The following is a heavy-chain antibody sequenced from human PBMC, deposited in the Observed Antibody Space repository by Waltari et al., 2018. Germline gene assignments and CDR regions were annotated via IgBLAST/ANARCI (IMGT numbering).Heavy chain of an antibody. V-gene: IGHV1-46*01. D-gene: IGHD1-7*01. Sequence: QVQLVQSGAEVKKPGASVKVSCKASGYTFTSYYMHWVRQAPGQGLEWMGIINPRGGSKSYARKCQGRVTMTRETSTSTVYRELSSLRSEDTAVYYCARDLSGTTSVCEYWGQGTLVTVSS. CDR1: GYTFTSYY. CDR2: INPRGGSK. CDR3: ARDLSGTTSVCEY. J-gene: IGHJ4*02.